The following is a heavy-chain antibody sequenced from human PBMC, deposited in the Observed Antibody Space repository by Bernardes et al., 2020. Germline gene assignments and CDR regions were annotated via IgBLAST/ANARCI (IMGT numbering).Heavy chain of an antibody. CDR3: ARIGEMATIEYYGLDV. D-gene: IGHD5-12*01. Sequence: GGSLRLSCAASGFSFNIYSMTWVRQAPGKGLEWISHISSSISDTSYAESVKGRFTISRDNAKNSLYLQMNSLRVEDTAVYYCARIGEMATIEYYGLDVWGQGTTVTVSS. J-gene: IGHJ6*02. V-gene: IGHV3-48*01. CDR2: ISSSISDT. CDR1: GFSFNIYS.